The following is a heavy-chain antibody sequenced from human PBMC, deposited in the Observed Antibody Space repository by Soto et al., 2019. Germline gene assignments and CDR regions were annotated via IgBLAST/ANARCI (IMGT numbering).Heavy chain of an antibody. Sequence: PGESLKISCKASGYDFTTYWIAWVRPMPGKGLEWRGIIYPGDSDTRYSPSFGGQVTISADKSISTAYLQWNSLKASDTAMYFCARQEQLGTWFDPWGLGTLVTVSS. CDR3: ARQEQLGTWFDP. CDR2: IYPGDSDT. J-gene: IGHJ5*02. D-gene: IGHD1-1*01. CDR1: GYDFTTYW. V-gene: IGHV5-51*01.